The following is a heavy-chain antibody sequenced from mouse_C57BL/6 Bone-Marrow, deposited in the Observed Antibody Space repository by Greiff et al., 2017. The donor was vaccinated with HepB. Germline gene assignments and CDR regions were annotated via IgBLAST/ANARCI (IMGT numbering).Heavy chain of an antibody. V-gene: IGHV5-12*01. CDR3: ARRESPYSYYFDY. CDR2: ISNGGGST. CDR1: GFTFSDYY. J-gene: IGHJ2*01. D-gene: IGHD6-2*01. Sequence: EVKLMESGGGLVQPGGSLKLSCAASGFTFSDYYMYWVRQTPEKRLEWVAYISNGGGSTYYPDTVKGRFTISRDNAKNTLYLQMSRLKSEDTAMYYCARRESPYSYYFDYWGQGTTLTVSS.